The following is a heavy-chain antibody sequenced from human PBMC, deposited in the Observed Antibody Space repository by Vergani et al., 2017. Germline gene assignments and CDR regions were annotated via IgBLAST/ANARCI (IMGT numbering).Heavy chain of an antibody. D-gene: IGHD2-15*01. Sequence: QVQLVESAGGVVQPGGSLRHSCAASGFTFNSYGMHWVRQAPGKGLEWVASIRSDESRRYYGDSMEGPFTISRDNSKNTLYLQMKSLRPEDTAVYYCAKEGGGYCSGGTCYPEYWGQGTLVIVSS. J-gene: IGHJ4*02. CDR3: AKEGGGYCSGGTCYPEY. CDR2: IRSDESRR. CDR1: GFTFNSYG. V-gene: IGHV3-30*02.